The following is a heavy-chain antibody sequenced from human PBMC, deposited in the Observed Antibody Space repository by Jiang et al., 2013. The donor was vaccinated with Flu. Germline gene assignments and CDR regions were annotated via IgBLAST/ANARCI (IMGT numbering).Heavy chain of an antibody. J-gene: IGHJ3*02. CDR3: AMKYEPDAFDI. Sequence: GLEWMGIIYPGDSDTRYSPSFQGQVTISADKSISTAYLQWSSLKASDTAMYYCAMKYEPDAFDIWGQGTMVTVSS. CDR2: IYPGDSDT. V-gene: IGHV5-51*01. D-gene: IGHD2-2*01.